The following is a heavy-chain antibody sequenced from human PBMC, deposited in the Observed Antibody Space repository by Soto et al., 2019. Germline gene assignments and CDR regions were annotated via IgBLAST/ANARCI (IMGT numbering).Heavy chain of an antibody. Sequence: GGSLRLSCAASGFTFSSYWMHWVRQAPGKGLVWVSRINSDGSSPSYADSVKGRFTITGDKARKTLYLQMNSLGAEDTAGYYCASESLGVTLVGLVYYYYYMDVWGKGTTVTVSS. J-gene: IGHJ6*03. CDR1: GFTFSSYW. D-gene: IGHD2-21*02. CDR2: INSDGSSP. CDR3: ASESLGVTLVGLVYYYYYMDV. V-gene: IGHV3-74*01.